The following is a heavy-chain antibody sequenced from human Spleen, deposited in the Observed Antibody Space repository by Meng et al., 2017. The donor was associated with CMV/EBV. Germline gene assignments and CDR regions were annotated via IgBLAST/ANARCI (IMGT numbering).Heavy chain of an antibody. Sequence: QAQLQESGPGLVKPSQTLSLTCTVSGGSISSGDYYWSWIRQPPGKGLEWIRYIYNSGSTYYNPSLKSRVTISVDTSKNQFSLKLRFVTAADTAVYYCAREGRSHQVGVSVYWGQGNLVTVSS. CDR2: IYNSGST. J-gene: IGHJ4*02. D-gene: IGHD2-21*01. CDR1: GGSISSGDYY. V-gene: IGHV4-30-4*01. CDR3: AREGRSHQVGVSVY.